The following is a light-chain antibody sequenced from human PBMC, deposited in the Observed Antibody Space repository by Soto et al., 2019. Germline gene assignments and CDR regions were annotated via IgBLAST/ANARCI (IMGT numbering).Light chain of an antibody. Sequence: EIVLTQSPATLSLSPGERATLSCRASQTISNYLAWYQQKPGQAPRLLIYGASTRATGIPARFSGSWSGTEFTLTISSLQSEDFAVYYCQQYNNWPPITFGQGTRLEIK. J-gene: IGKJ5*01. V-gene: IGKV3-15*01. CDR3: QQYNNWPPIT. CDR2: GAS. CDR1: QTISNY.